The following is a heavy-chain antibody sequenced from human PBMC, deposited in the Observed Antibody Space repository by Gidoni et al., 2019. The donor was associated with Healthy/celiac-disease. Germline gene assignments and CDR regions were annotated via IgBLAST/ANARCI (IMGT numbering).Heavy chain of an antibody. V-gene: IGHV4-59*01. CDR2: IYYSGST. D-gene: IGHD6-6*01. Sequence: QVQLQESGPGLVKPSETLSLTCTVSGGSISSYYWSWIRQPPGKGLEWIGYIYYSGSTNYNPSLKSRVTISVDTSKNQFSLKLSSVTAADTAVYYCARALSASIAAYYFDYWGQGTLVTVSS. CDR3: ARALSASIAAYYFDY. CDR1: GGSISSYY. J-gene: IGHJ4*02.